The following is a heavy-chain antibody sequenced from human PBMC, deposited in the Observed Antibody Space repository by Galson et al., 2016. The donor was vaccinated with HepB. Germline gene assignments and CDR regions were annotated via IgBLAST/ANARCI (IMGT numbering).Heavy chain of an antibody. CDR1: GFLFSDYG. V-gene: IGHV3-30*18. CDR3: AKPRYYYGSGNYGMDG. J-gene: IGHJ6*02. D-gene: IGHD3-10*01. CDR2: IAYEGNND. Sequence: SLRLSFAATGFLFSDYGMHWVRRAPGKGLEWVAVIAYEGNNDHYADSVRGRFTISRDNSQNTLSLQMTSLRREDTAVYYCAKPRYYYGSGNYGMDGWGQGTTVTVSS.